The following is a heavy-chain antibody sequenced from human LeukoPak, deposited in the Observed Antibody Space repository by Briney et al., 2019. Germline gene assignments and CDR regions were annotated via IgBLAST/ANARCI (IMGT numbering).Heavy chain of an antibody. D-gene: IGHD3-10*01. V-gene: IGHV3-7*01. CDR2: INKDGSEK. J-gene: IGHJ1*01. Sequence: LTGGSLRLSCRASGFTFTNYWMNWVRQAPGKGLEWVANINKDGSEKNYADSMKGRFTISRDNAKNSLYLQMNGLRAEDAAMYYCVKPYYYSSGSLNWGQGTLVTVSS. CDR3: VKPYYYSSGSLN. CDR1: GFTFTNYW.